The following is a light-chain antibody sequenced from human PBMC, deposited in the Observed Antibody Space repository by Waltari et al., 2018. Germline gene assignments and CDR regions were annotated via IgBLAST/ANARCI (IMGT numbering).Light chain of an antibody. CDR2: DVS. CDR3: SSYRDSSTRI. Sequence: QSALTQPASVSGSPGQSITISCTGSSNDVGGYDFVSWYQQHPGKAPNLIIYDVSDRPSGLSNRFSGSNAGTAASLTISGLQAEDEAGYYCSSYRDSSTRIFGGGTKLTVL. CDR1: SNDVGGYDF. V-gene: IGLV2-14*03. J-gene: IGLJ2*01.